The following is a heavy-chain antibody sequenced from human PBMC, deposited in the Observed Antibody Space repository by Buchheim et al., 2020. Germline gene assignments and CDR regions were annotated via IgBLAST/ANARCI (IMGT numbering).Heavy chain of an antibody. CDR2: IYSGGST. D-gene: IGHD3-22*01. J-gene: IGHJ6*02. V-gene: IGHV3-66*02. CDR3: ARDAYYYDSSSPLYYYYGMDV. CDR1: GFTVSSNY. Sequence: EVQLVESGGGLVQPGGSLRLSCAASGFTVSSNYMSWVRQAPGKGLEWVSVIYSGGSTYYADSVKGRFTISRDNSKKTLYLQMNSLRAEDTAVYYCARDAYYYDSSSPLYYYYGMDVWGQGTT.